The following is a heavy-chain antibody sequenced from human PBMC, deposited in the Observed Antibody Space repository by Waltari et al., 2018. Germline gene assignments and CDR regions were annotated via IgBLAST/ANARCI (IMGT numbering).Heavy chain of an antibody. CDR2: IHYDGST. D-gene: IGHD2-21*01. CDR1: GQSFSGYF. V-gene: IGHV4-34*01. Sequence: QVQLHQWGAGLLTPSETLSLPCAVSGQSFSGYFWSWIRQPPGKGLEWLGAIHYDGSTNYKPSLKSRLSLSVDTTKKHFSLRLTSVTAADTGMYFCARYGEVPPNYFFDFWGQGIRVTVSS. CDR3: ARYGEVPPNYFFDF. J-gene: IGHJ4*01.